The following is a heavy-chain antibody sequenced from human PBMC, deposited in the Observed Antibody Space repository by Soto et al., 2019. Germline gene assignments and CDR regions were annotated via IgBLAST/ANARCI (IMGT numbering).Heavy chain of an antibody. CDR3: ARVNTKGVGGMDV. CDR1: GYTFTSYY. D-gene: IGHD1-26*01. Sequence: QVQLVQSGAEVKKPGASVKVSCKASGYTFTSYYMHWVRQAPGQGLEWMGIINPSGGSTSYAQKFQGSVTMTRDTSTSTAYMELSSLRSEDTAVYYCARVNTKGVGGMDVWGQGTTVTVSS. J-gene: IGHJ6*02. CDR2: INPSGGST. V-gene: IGHV1-46*01.